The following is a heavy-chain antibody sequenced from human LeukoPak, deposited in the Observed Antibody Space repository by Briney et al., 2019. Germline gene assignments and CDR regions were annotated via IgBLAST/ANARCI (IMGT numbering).Heavy chain of an antibody. V-gene: IGHV3-7*03. Sequence: GGSLRLSCTTSGFNFRAYWMGWVRQAPGKGLEWVANIHQHGSKENYVDSVKGRFTISRDNAKNSVFLQMNSLRAEDTALYYCAKDGTMVRGVMWYFDYWGQGTLVTVSS. CDR3: AKDGTMVRGVMWYFDY. J-gene: IGHJ4*02. CDR2: IHQHGSKE. D-gene: IGHD3-10*01. CDR1: GFNFRAYW.